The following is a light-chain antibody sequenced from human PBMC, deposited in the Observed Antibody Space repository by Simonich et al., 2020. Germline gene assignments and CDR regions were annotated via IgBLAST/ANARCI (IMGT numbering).Light chain of an antibody. CDR2: AAS. CDR3: QQSYSTPYT. Sequence: DIQMTQSPSSLSASVGDRVTITCRASQSISSYLNWYQQKPGKATKLLIYAASSLQSGVPSMFSGSGSGTDFTLTIISLQPEDFATYYCQQSYSTPYTFGQGTKLEIK. CDR1: QSISSY. V-gene: IGKV1-39*01. J-gene: IGKJ2*01.